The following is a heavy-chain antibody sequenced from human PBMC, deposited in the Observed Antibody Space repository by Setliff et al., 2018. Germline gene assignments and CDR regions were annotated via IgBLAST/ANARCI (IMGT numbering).Heavy chain of an antibody. CDR3: TITHYYGSGSPYYLDY. V-gene: IGHV3-15*05. D-gene: IGHD3-10*01. Sequence: PGGSLRLSCAASGFTFTYAWMNWVRQAPGKGLEWVGRIKSDTEDEATDYAAPVKGRFSISRDDSKNILYLQMNSLKTEDTGVYYCTITHYYGSGSPYYLDYWGQGTPVTVSS. CDR2: IKSDTEDEAT. CDR1: GFTFTYAW. J-gene: IGHJ4*02.